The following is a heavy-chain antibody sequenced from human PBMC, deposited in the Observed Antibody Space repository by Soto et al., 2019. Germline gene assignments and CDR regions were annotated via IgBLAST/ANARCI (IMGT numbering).Heavy chain of an antibody. V-gene: IGHV1-18*01. CDR2: ISAYNGNT. Sequence: ASVKVSCKASGYTFTSYGISWVRLAPAQGFEWMGWISAYNGNTNYAQKLQGRVTMTTDTSTSTAYMELRSLRSDDTAVYYCARRAPDRLTILGTHLTHYYFYGMYVWGQGPTVNVSS. CDR1: GYTFTSYG. D-gene: IGHD3-3*01. CDR3: ARRAPDRLTILGTHLTHYYFYGMYV. J-gene: IGHJ6*02.